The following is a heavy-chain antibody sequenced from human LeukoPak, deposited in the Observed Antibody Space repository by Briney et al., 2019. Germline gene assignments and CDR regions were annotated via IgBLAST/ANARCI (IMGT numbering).Heavy chain of an antibody. D-gene: IGHD4-11*01. CDR1: GGSISSSGYY. CDR2: ITYSGST. V-gene: IGHV4-39*01. Sequence: SETLSLTCTVSGGSISSSGYYWDLIRQPPGKGLEWIGSITYSGSTSYNPSLKSRTTISVDTSKNQFSLKLNSVTAADTAVYYCAVSSTTVTSDYYYGMDVWGQGTTVTVSS. J-gene: IGHJ6*02. CDR3: AVSSTTVTSDYYYGMDV.